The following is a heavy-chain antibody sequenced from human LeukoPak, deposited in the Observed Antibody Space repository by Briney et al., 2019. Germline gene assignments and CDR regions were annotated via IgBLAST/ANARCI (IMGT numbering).Heavy chain of an antibody. CDR3: ARDWYYYDSSGYYNFDY. V-gene: IGHV1-18*01. D-gene: IGHD3-22*01. CDR1: GSTFTSYG. Sequence: GASVKVSCKASGSTFTSYGISWVWHRHGQGLELMGWISPYNGNTNYAQKLQGRVTMTTDTSTSTAYMELRSLRSDDTAVYYCARDWYYYDSSGYYNFDYWGQGTLVTVSS. J-gene: IGHJ4*02. CDR2: ISPYNGNT.